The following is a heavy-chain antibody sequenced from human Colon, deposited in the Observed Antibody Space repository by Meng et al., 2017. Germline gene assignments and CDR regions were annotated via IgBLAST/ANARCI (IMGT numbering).Heavy chain of an antibody. CDR1: GFTFDDYG. CDR3: ARLYYEGYFDY. D-gene: IGHD3-22*01. J-gene: IGHJ4*02. Sequence: GVSLRLPCAVSGFTFDDYGMSWVRQAPGKGLEWVSGINWNGGSTGYADSVKGRFTISRDNAKNSLYLQMNSLRAEDTALYYCARLYYEGYFDYWGQGTLVTVSS. V-gene: IGHV3-20*04. CDR2: INWNGGST.